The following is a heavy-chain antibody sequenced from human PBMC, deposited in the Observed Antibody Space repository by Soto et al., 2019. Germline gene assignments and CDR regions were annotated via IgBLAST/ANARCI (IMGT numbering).Heavy chain of an antibody. CDR1: GGSISSYY. D-gene: IGHD2-2*01. CDR2: IYYSGST. Sequence: PSETLSLTCTVSGGSISSYYWSWIRQPPGKGLEWIGYIYYSGSTNYNPSLKSRVTISVDTSKNQFSLKLSSVTAADTAVYYCARDLIIGYCSSTSCNEVFDPWGQGTLVT. V-gene: IGHV4-59*01. CDR3: ARDLIIGYCSSTSCNEVFDP. J-gene: IGHJ5*02.